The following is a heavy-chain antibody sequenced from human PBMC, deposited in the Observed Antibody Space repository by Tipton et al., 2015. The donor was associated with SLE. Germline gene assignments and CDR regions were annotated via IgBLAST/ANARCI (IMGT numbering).Heavy chain of an antibody. V-gene: IGHV4-39*07. Sequence: LRLSCTVSGGSISSSSYYWGWIRQPPGKGLEWIGSIYYSGSTYYNPSLKSRVTISVDTPKNQFSLKLSSVTAADTAVYYCARGYCGAGSCYSAAWAGMDVWGQGTTVTVSS. J-gene: IGHJ6*02. D-gene: IGHD2-15*01. CDR1: GGSISSSSYY. CDR3: ARGYCGAGSCYSAAWAGMDV. CDR2: IYYSGST.